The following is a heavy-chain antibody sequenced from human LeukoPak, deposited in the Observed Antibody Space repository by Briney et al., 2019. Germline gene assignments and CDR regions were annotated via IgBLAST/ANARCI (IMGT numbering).Heavy chain of an antibody. CDR3: AKWVYDILNYFDY. CDR2: IYSGGTT. J-gene: IGHJ4*02. CDR1: GFTVSGNY. V-gene: IGHV3-53*01. D-gene: IGHD3-9*01. Sequence: GGSLRLSCAVSGFTVSGNYMSWVRQAPGKGLEWVSLIYSGGTTYYADSVKGRFTISRDNSKNTLYLQMNSLRAEDTAVYYCAKWVYDILNYFDYWGQGTLVTVSS.